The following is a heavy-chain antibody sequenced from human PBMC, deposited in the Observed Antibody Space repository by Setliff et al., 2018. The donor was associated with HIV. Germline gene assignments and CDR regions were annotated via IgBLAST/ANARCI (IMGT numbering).Heavy chain of an antibody. CDR3: ARDYYDSSGYIFFPGLPDY. V-gene: IGHV1-69*05. J-gene: IGHJ4*02. CDR2: IIPIFGTT. D-gene: IGHD3-22*01. CDR1: GYTFTSYS. Sequence: PSVKVSCKASGYTFTSYSISWVRQAPGQGLEWMGGIIPIFGTTNYAQKFQGRVTITTDESTTTAYMELSRLRSDDTAVYYCARDYYDSSGYIFFPGLPDYWGQGTLVTVSS.